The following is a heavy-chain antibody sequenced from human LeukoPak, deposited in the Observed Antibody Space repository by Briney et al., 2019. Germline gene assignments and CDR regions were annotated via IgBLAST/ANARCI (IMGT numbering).Heavy chain of an antibody. J-gene: IGHJ4*02. Sequence: ASVKVSCKASGYTFSSYVINWVRQAPGQGLEWMGWISVYNDNTKYAQKLQGRVTMTTDTSTSTAYMELRSLRSDDTAVYYCARGNFYDNKGYSPELRYWGQGTLVTVSS. CDR2: ISVYNDNT. CDR3: ARGNFYDNKGYSPELRY. CDR1: GYTFSSYV. D-gene: IGHD3-10*01. V-gene: IGHV1-18*01.